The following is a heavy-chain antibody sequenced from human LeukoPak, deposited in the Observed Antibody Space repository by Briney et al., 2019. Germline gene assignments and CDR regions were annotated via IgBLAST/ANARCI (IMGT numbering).Heavy chain of an antibody. CDR3: ARRGYCSSTSCYDENFDY. D-gene: IGHD2-2*01. Sequence: GGSLRLSCAASGFTSSSYSMNWVRQAPGKGLEWVSSISSSSSYIYYADSVKGRFTISRDNAKNSLYLQMNSLRAEDTAVYYCARRGYCSSTSCYDENFDYWGQGTLVTVSS. CDR2: ISSSSSYI. V-gene: IGHV3-21*01. J-gene: IGHJ4*02. CDR1: GFTSSSYS.